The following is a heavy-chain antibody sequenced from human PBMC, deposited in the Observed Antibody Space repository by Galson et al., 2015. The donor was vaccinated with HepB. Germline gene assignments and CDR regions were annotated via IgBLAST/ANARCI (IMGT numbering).Heavy chain of an antibody. V-gene: IGHV4-59*02. CDR1: GASVSTNY. J-gene: IGHJ6*04. CDR2: IYYSRST. CDR3: ARPIYCSVTTCSGPLHV. D-gene: IGHD2-8*02. Sequence: SETLSLTCNVSGASVSTNYWAWVRQPPGKGLEWIGYIYYSRSTNYSPSLKSRGTIFVDTSKNQLSLRLSSVTAADTAVYFCARPIYCSVTTCSGPLHVWGTGTTVTVSS.